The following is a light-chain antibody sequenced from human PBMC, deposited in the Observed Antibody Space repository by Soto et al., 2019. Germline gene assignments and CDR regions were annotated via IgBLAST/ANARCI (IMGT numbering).Light chain of an antibody. J-gene: IGKJ1*01. V-gene: IGKV1-33*01. CDR1: QDVSNY. Sequence: IQMTQSPSSLSASVGVRFTITCQASQDVSNYLNWYQQKTGKAPKLLIYDASNLETGVPSRFSGSGYGTDFNFTISSLQPEDIATYYCQQYDNLPRTFGQGTQVDI. CDR3: QQYDNLPRT. CDR2: DAS.